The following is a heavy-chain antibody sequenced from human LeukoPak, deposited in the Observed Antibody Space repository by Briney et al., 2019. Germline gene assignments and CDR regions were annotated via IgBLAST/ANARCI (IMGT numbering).Heavy chain of an antibody. CDR1: GGSFSGYY. Sequence: SETLSLTCAVYGGSFSGYYWSWIRQPPGKGLEWIGEINHSGSTNYNPSLKSRVTISVDTSKNQFSLKLSSVTAADTAVYYCASGYSSSGDAFDIWGQGTMVTVSS. J-gene: IGHJ3*02. V-gene: IGHV4-34*01. D-gene: IGHD6-6*01. CDR2: INHSGST. CDR3: ASGYSSSGDAFDI.